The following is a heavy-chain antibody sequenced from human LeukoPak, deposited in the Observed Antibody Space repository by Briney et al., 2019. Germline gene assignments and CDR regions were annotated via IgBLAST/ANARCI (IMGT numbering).Heavy chain of an antibody. D-gene: IGHD2-21*01. CDR3: ERQFLRGSALYCDF. V-gene: IGHV3-30-3*01. CDR1: GFTFSSYA. CDR2: ISHDGSNK. Sequence: GGSLRHSCAASGFTFSSYAVYGARQAPGKGLEWVSLISHDGSNKYYADSVKGRFTISRDNFKNTLYLQVNSLRAEDTAVYYCERQFLRGSALYCDFWGQGTLVTVSS. J-gene: IGHJ4*02.